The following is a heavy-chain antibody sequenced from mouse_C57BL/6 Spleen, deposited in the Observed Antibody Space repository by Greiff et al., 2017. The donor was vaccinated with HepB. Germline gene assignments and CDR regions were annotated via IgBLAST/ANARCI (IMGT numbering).Heavy chain of an antibody. CDR2: INPGSGGT. CDR3: AREDLTGYYFDY. Sequence: QVQLQQSGAELVRPGTSVKVSCKASGYAFTNYLIEWVKKRPGQGLEWIGVINPGSGGTNYNEKFKGKATLTADKSSSTAYMQLSSLTSEDSAVYFCAREDLTGYYFDYWGQGTTLTVAS. V-gene: IGHV1-54*01. J-gene: IGHJ2*01. D-gene: IGHD4-1*01. CDR1: GYAFTNYL.